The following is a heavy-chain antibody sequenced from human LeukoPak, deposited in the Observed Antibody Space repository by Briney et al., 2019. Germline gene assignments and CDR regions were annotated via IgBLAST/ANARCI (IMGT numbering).Heavy chain of an antibody. CDR1: GFTFDDYG. D-gene: IGHD3-9*01. CDR3: ARVGTYYDILAGYYTTSFDY. V-gene: IGHV3-20*04. CDR2: IHWNGGST. Sequence: GGSLRLSCAASGFTFDDYGMSWVRQAPGKGLEWVSGIHWNGGSTGYADSVKGRFTISRDNAKNSLCLQMNSLRAEDTALYYCARVGTYYDILAGYYTTSFDYWGQGTLVTVSS. J-gene: IGHJ4*02.